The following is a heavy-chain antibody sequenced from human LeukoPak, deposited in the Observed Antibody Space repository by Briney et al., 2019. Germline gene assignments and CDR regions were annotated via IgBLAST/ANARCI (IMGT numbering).Heavy chain of an antibody. CDR1: GGSISSSSYY. CDR2: IYYSGST. J-gene: IGHJ3*02. V-gene: IGHV4-39*01. CDR3: ARSPTYYYDSSGLLDAFDI. D-gene: IGHD3-22*01. Sequence: SETLSLTCTVSGGSISSSSYYWGWIRQPPGKVLEWVGSIYYSGSTYYNPSLKSRVTISVDTSKNQFSLKRSSVTAADTAVYYCARSPTYYYDSSGLLDAFDIWGQGTMVTVSS.